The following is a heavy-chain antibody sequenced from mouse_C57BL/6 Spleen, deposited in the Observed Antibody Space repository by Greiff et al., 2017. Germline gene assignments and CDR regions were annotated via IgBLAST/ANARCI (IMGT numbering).Heavy chain of an antibody. V-gene: IGHV5-17*01. D-gene: IGHD2-3*01. CDR2: ISSGSSTI. CDR1: GFTFSDYG. Sequence: EVMLVESGGGLVKPGGSLKLSCAASGFTFSDYGMHWVRQAPEKGLEWVAYISSGSSTIYYADTVKGRFTISGDKAKNTLFLQMTSLRSEDTAMYYCARDGYRGYFGYWGQGTTLTVSS. J-gene: IGHJ2*01. CDR3: ARDGYRGYFGY.